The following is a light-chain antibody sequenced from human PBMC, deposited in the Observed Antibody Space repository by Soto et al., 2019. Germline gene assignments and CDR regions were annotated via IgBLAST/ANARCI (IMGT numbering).Light chain of an antibody. CDR3: QQYGRPPYT. CDR2: DAS. J-gene: IGKJ2*01. Sequence: DIVLTQSPGTLSLSPGERVTLSCRASQTVSNSYIAWYQQKPGQAPRLLLYDASARATGIPDRVTGSGSGTDFTLTITRLEPEDFAVYYCQQYGRPPYTFGQGTKLEIK. CDR1: QTVSNSY. V-gene: IGKV3-20*01.